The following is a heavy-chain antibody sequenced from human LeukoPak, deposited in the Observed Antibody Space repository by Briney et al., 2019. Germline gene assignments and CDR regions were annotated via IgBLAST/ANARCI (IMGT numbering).Heavy chain of an antibody. D-gene: IGHD5-12*01. CDR1: GGSISSSSYY. V-gene: IGHV4-39*01. CDR3: VRQVSLRRPPDY. J-gene: IGHJ4*02. CDR2: IYYSGST. Sequence: SETLSLTCTVSGGSISSSSYYWGWVRQPPGKGLEWIGSIYYSGSTYYNPSLKSRVTISVDTSKNQFSLKLSSVTAADTAVYYCVRQVSLRRPPDYWGQGTLVTVSS.